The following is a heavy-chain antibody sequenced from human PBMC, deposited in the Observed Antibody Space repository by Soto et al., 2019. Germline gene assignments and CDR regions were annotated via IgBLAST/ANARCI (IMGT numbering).Heavy chain of an antibody. V-gene: IGHV3-48*01. J-gene: IGHJ5*02. CDR2: ISFSSQTI. Sequence: GGSLRLSCAASGFDFGDYSFHWVRQAPGKGLEWISYISFSSQTIYYADSVKGRFTVSRDNAKKSLYLQMNTLRVEDTAVYFCARASSGYDLGDDLWGQGTLVTVSS. CDR3: ARASSGYDLGDDL. D-gene: IGHD5-12*01. CDR1: GFDFGDYS.